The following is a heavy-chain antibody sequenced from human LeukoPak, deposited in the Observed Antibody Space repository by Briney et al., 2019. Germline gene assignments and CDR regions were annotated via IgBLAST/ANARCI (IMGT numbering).Heavy chain of an antibody. CDR2: VYFSGTT. J-gene: IGHJ5*02. Sequence: SETLSLTCTVSGGSVSSSSYYWGWIRQPLGEGLEWIGSVYFSGTTYYNPSLKSRVTISVDTSKNQFSLKLNSVTAADTAVYYCARHEVGYCSSPSCYGGNWLDPWGQGTLVTVSS. CDR3: ARHEVGYCSSPSCYGGNWLDP. V-gene: IGHV4-39*01. CDR1: GGSVSSSSYY. D-gene: IGHD2-2*01.